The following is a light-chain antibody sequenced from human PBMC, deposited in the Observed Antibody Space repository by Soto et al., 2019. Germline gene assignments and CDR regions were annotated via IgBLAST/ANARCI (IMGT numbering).Light chain of an antibody. CDR1: QTITSY. V-gene: IGKV1-39*01. Sequence: DIQMTQSPSSLSASEGDRVTITCRASQTITSYLNWYQQKPGKAPKLLSYAASSLQSGVPSRFSGSGSGTDFTRTISSLQHEDFETYHCQQSYSTPFTFGPGTKVDIK. CDR2: AAS. J-gene: IGKJ3*01. CDR3: QQSYSTPFT.